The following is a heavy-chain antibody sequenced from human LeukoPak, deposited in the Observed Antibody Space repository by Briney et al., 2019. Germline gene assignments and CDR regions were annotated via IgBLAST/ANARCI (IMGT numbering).Heavy chain of an antibody. D-gene: IGHD6-13*01. Sequence: PSETLSLTCTVSGGSISSSSYYWGWIRQPPGKGLEWIGSIYYSGSTYYNPSLKSRVTISVDTSKNQFSLKLSSVIAADTAVYYCARSYGYSSAWYGSDWFDPWGQGTLVTVSS. J-gene: IGHJ5*02. V-gene: IGHV4-39*01. CDR2: IYYSGST. CDR3: ARSYGYSSAWYGSDWFDP. CDR1: GGSISSSSYY.